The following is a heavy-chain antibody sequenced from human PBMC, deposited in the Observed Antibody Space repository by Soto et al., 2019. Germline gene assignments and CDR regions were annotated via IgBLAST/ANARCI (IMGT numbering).Heavy chain of an antibody. D-gene: IGHD5-12*01. CDR3: ARGLFTGYSGYGYYYYGMDV. CDR1: GYTFTDYY. Sequence: QVQLVQSGAEVKKPGASVNVSCKVSGYTFTDYYINWVRQAPGQGLEWMGWINPNTGDTTYAHKFQGWVTMTRDTSISTAYMELKRLRSDDTAMYYCARGLFTGYSGYGYYYYGMDVWGQGTAVTVSS. V-gene: IGHV1-2*04. J-gene: IGHJ6*02. CDR2: INPNTGDT.